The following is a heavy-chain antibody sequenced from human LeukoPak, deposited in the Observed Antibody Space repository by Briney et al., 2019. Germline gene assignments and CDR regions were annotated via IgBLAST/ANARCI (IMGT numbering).Heavy chain of an antibody. V-gene: IGHV3-48*03. D-gene: IGHD3-22*01. CDR1: GFTFSSYE. CDR3: ARDGDYYDSSGYSLYYAFDI. CDR2: ISSSGSTI. Sequence: GGSLRLSCAASGFTFSSYEMNWVRQAPGKGLEWVSYISSSGSTIYYADSVKGRFTISRDNAKNSLYLQMNSLRAEDTAVYYCARDGDYYDSSGYSLYYAFDIWGQGTMVTVSS. J-gene: IGHJ3*02.